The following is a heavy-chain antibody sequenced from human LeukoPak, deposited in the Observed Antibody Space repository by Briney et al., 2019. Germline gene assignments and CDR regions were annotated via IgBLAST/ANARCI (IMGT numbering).Heavy chain of an antibody. CDR2: IRYDGSNK. D-gene: IGHD1-26*01. CDR1: GFTFSSYG. V-gene: IGHV3-30*02. J-gene: IGHJ4*02. Sequence: GGSLRLSCAASGFTFSSYGMHWVRQAPGKGLEWVAFIRYDGSNKYYADSVKGRFTISRDNSKNTLYLQMNSLRAEDTAGYYCANSGIVGATTLDYWGQGTLVTVSS. CDR3: ANSGIVGATTLDY.